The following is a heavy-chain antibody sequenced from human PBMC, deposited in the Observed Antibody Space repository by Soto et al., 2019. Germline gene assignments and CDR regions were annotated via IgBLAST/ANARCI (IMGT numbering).Heavy chain of an antibody. D-gene: IGHD6-13*01. Sequence: TGGSLRLSCAASGFTFSSYAMHWVRQAPGKGLEWVAVISYDGSNKYYADSVKGRFTISRDNSKNTLYLQMNSLRAEDTAVYYCARDPIAAAGMFGMDVWGQGTTVTVSS. CDR1: GFTFSSYA. CDR3: ARDPIAAAGMFGMDV. CDR2: ISYDGSNK. V-gene: IGHV3-30-3*01. J-gene: IGHJ6*02.